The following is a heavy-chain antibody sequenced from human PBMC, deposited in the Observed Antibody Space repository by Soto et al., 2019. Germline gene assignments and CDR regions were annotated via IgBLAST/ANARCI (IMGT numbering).Heavy chain of an antibody. Sequence: QVQLVQSGAEVKKPGSSVTFSCKASGGTFSSYAISWVRQAPGQGHEWMGGIIPIFGTANYAQKFQGRVTITADESTSTAYVEMSSLRAEDTAVYYCARDKEESWGFDYWGQGTLVTVAS. CDR2: IIPIFGTA. CDR1: GGTFSSYA. V-gene: IGHV1-69*12. D-gene: IGHD3-16*01. CDR3: ARDKEESWGFDY. J-gene: IGHJ4*02.